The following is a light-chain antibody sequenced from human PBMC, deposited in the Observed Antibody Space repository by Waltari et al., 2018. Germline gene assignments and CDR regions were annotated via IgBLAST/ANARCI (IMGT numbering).Light chain of an antibody. CDR1: QSLLHSNGNTY. CDR3: IQGTHFPYS. Sequence: DVVMTQSPLSLPITPGQSASLTCRSSQSLLHSNGNTYLSWFLQKPGQPPRRLIYKVSNRDSGVPDRFSGSGAGTDFRLKISRVEAEDVAIYYCIQGTHFPYSFGQGTKVDIK. V-gene: IGKV2-30*02. CDR2: KVS. J-gene: IGKJ2*03.